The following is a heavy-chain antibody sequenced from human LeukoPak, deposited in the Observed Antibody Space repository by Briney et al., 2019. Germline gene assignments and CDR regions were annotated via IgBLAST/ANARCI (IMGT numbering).Heavy chain of an antibody. J-gene: IGHJ6*03. CDR3: ARGTLSVDYGGHLREGNNYYYMDV. CDR2: INHSGST. V-gene: IGHV4-34*01. Sequence: PSETLSLTCAVYGESFSGYYWSWIRQPPGKGLEWIGEINHSGSTNYNPSVKSRVTISVDTSKNQFSLKLSSVTAADTAVYYCARGTLSVDYGGHLREGNNYYYMDVWGKGTTVTVSS. D-gene: IGHD4-23*01. CDR1: GESFSGYY.